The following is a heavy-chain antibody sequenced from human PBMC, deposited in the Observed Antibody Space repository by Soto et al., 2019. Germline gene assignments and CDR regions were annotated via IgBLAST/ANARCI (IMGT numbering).Heavy chain of an antibody. D-gene: IGHD1-26*01. V-gene: IGHV2-5*01. Sequence: QITLKESGPTLVKPTQTLTVTCSFSGFSLTTSAAGVGWIRQTPGKALEWLAVIYGHGNEQYSPSLNNRLTITNDTSKNQVVLKMTNMDPLDTATYDCAHISYSGTYYFDSWGQGTLVTVSS. CDR1: GFSLTTSAAG. CDR2: IYGHGNE. CDR3: AHISYSGTYYFDS. J-gene: IGHJ4*02.